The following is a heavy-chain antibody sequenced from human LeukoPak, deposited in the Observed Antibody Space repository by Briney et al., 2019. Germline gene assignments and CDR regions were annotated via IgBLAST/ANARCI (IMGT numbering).Heavy chain of an antibody. CDR3: AREENTDGGFDY. D-gene: IGHD4-23*01. CDR2: ISSSSSNK. V-gene: IGHV3-21*01. Sequence: PGGSLRLSCAASGFTFSSYSMNWVRQAPGKGLEWVSSISSSSSNKYYADSVKGRFTITRDNAKNSLYLQMNSLRAEDTAVYYCAREENTDGGFDYWGQGTLVTVSS. J-gene: IGHJ4*02. CDR1: GFTFSSYS.